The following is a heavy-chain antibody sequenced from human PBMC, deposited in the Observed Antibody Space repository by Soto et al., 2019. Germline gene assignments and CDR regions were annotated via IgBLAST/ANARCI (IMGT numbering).Heavy chain of an antibody. Sequence: SETLSLTCTVSGASISSNNFYWGWIRQPPGKGLEWLGSIYYNGKTYYNPSLKSRVTISVDTSKNQFSLNLMSVTAADTAVYYCGSDYGGLDCFGNWGQGTLVTVSS. CDR1: GASISSNNFY. D-gene: IGHD4-17*01. V-gene: IGHV4-39*01. CDR3: GSDYGGLDCFGN. CDR2: IYYNGKT. J-gene: IGHJ4*02.